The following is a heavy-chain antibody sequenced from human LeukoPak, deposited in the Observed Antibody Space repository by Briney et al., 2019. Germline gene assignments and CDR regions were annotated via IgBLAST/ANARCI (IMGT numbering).Heavy chain of an antibody. Sequence: SETLSLTCTVSGGSISSYYWSWIRQPPGKGLEWIGYIYYSGSTNYNPSLKSRVTISVDTSKNQFSLKLSSVTAADTAVYYCARLSGWPAYYMDVWGNGTTVTVSS. V-gene: IGHV4-59*08. CDR3: ARLSGWPAYYMDV. CDR2: IYYSGST. CDR1: GGSISSYY. D-gene: IGHD6-19*01. J-gene: IGHJ6*03.